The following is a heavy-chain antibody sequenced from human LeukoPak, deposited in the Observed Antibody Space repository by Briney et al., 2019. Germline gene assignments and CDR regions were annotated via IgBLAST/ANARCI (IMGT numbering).Heavy chain of an antibody. CDR2: IGGSGGST. D-gene: IGHD4-17*01. J-gene: IGHJ4*02. V-gene: IGHV3-23*01. CDR1: GFTFSSYA. CDR3: AKPIMTTVTTLGLYFDY. Sequence: GGSLRLSCAASGFTFSSYAMSWVRQAPGKGLEWGSAIGGSGGSTYYADSVKGRFTISRDNSKNTLYLQMNSLRAEDTAVYYCAKPIMTTVTTLGLYFDYWGQGALVTVSS.